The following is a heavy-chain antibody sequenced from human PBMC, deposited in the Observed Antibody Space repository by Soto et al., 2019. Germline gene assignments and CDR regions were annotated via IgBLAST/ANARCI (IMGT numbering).Heavy chain of an antibody. J-gene: IGHJ4*02. Sequence: QVQLVESGGGVVQPGRSLRLSCAASGFTFSSYGMHWVRQAPGKGLEWVAVIWYDGSNKYYADSVKGRFTISRDNSKNTLYLQMSSLRAEDTAVYYCARVRYYYDSSGYYTAGDFDYWGQGTLVTVSS. CDR1: GFTFSSYG. CDR3: ARVRYYYDSSGYYTAGDFDY. CDR2: IWYDGSNK. D-gene: IGHD3-22*01. V-gene: IGHV3-33*01.